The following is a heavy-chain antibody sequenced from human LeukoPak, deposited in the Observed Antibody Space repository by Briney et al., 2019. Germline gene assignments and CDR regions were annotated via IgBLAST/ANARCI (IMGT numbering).Heavy chain of an antibody. D-gene: IGHD3-22*01. CDR1: GFTFSCYA. CDR3: AKDQTTMIVVVIHYFDY. V-gene: IGHV3-23*01. J-gene: IGHJ4*02. CDR2: ISGSGGST. Sequence: GGSLRLSCAASGFTFSCYAMSWVRQAPGKGLEWVSAISGSGGSTYYADSVKGRFTISRDNSKNTLYLQMNSLRAEDTAVYYCAKDQTTMIVVVIHYFDYWGQGTLVTVSS.